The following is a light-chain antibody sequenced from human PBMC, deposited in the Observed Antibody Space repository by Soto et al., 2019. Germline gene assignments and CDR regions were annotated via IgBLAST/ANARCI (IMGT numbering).Light chain of an antibody. V-gene: IGKV1-5*01. CDR2: YAS. Sequence: DIQMTQSTSTLYASVGDRVTITCRASQSISSWLACYQQKPGKAPKLLIYYASRLESGVPSRVSGSAAGTEFTLTIRSLQPDEFATDSFQQYNSYLYTFGQGTKLEIK. CDR1: QSISSW. J-gene: IGKJ2*01. CDR3: QQYNSYLYT.